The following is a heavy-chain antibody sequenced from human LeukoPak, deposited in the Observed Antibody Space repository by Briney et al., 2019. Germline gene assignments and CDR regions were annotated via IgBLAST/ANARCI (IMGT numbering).Heavy chain of an antibody. J-gene: IGHJ5*02. Sequence: SETLSLTCAVYGGSFSGYYWSWIRQPPGKGLEWIGEINHSGSTNYNPSLKSRVTISVDTSKNQFSLKLSSVTAADTAVYYCARAVGDYAWFDPWGQGTLVTVSS. CDR1: GGSFSGYY. CDR2: INHSGST. CDR3: ARAVGDYAWFDP. D-gene: IGHD2-21*02. V-gene: IGHV4-34*01.